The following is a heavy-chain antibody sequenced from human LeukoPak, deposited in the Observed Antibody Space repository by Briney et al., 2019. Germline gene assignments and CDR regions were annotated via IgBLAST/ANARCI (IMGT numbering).Heavy chain of an antibody. J-gene: IGHJ4*02. Sequence: GGSLRLSCAASGFTVSSNYMSWVRQAPGKGLEWVSVIYSGGSTYYADSVKGRFTISRDNSKNTLYLQMNSLRAEDTAVYYCAGVALGYCTNGVCYPFDYWGQGTLVTVSS. CDR1: GFTVSSNY. V-gene: IGHV3-53*01. D-gene: IGHD2-8*01. CDR3: AGVALGYCTNGVCYPFDY. CDR2: IYSGGST.